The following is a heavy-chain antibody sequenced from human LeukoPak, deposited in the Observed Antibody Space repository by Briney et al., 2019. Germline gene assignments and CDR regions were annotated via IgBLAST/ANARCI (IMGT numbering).Heavy chain of an antibody. CDR2: FDPEDEKA. CDR1: GHTLTEAC. D-gene: IGHD4-23*01. J-gene: IGHJ4*02. Sequence: ASVKVSCKVSGHTLTEACIHWVRQAPGKGLEWMGSFDPEDEKAVFSRDFQGRITMTEDAATDTAYMDLSSLGSQDTAFYYCTMSDRYGGRPFDYWGQGTLVTVSS. V-gene: IGHV1-24*01. CDR3: TMSDRYGGRPFDY.